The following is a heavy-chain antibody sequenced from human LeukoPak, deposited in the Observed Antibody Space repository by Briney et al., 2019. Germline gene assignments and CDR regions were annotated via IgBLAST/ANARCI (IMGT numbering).Heavy chain of an antibody. CDR2: ISYDGSNK. Sequence: GRSLRLSCAASGFTFSSYAMHWVRQAPGKGLEWVAVISYDGSNKYYADSVKGRFTISRDNSKNTLYLQMNSLRAEDTAVYYCARGRNSSLSRAYFDYWGQGTLVTVSS. D-gene: IGHD6-6*01. J-gene: IGHJ4*02. CDR1: GFTFSSYA. V-gene: IGHV3-30*01. CDR3: ARGRNSSLSRAYFDY.